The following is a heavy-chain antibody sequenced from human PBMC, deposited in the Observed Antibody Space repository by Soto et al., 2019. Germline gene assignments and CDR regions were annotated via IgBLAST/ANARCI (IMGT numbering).Heavy chain of an antibody. CDR3: AVFTMVRGDTNYSMYV. Sequence: VEYLKISCMGSGYSFTSYWIGWVRQMPGKGLEWMGIIYTGDSDTRYSPSFQGQVTISAVKSISTAYLPWSSLKASDTAMYDCAVFTMVRGDTNYSMYVCGQVTRITFSS. CDR2: IYTGDSDT. CDR1: GYSFTSYW. J-gene: IGHJ6*01. D-gene: IGHD3-10*01. V-gene: IGHV5-51*01.